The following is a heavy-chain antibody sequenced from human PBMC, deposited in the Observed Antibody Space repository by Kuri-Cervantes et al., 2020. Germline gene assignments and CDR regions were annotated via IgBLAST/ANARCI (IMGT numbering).Heavy chain of an antibody. J-gene: IGHJ4*02. CDR2: IYYSGST. CDR3: ARDRSSGWYLEYYFDY. Sequence: GSLRLSFSVSGGSISGYYWGWIRRPPGKELEWIGSIYYSGSTYYNPSLKSRVTISVDTSKNQFSLQLNSVTPEDTAVYYCARDRSSGWYLEYYFDYGGQGTLVTVSS. CDR1: GGSISGYY. V-gene: IGHV4-39*02. D-gene: IGHD6-19*01.